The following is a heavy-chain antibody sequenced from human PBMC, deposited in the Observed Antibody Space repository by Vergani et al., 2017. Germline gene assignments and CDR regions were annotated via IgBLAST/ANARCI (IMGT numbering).Heavy chain of an antibody. CDR3: ARDSDRGVVVITRSPYYFDY. J-gene: IGHJ4*02. CDR2: IYHSGST. V-gene: IGHV4-38-2*02. CDR1: GYSISSGYY. Sequence: QVQLQESGPGLVKPSETLSLTCTVPGYSISSGYYWGWIRQPPGKGLEWIGSIYHSGSTYYNPSLKSRVTISVDTSKNQFSLKLSSVTAADTAVYYCARDSDRGVVVITRSPYYFDYWGQGTLVTVSS. D-gene: IGHD3-22*01.